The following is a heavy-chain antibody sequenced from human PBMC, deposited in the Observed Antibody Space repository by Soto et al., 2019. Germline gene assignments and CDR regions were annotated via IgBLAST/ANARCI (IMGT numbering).Heavy chain of an antibody. CDR1: SGSISSSNW. CDR2: IYHSGST. Sequence: SETLSLTCAVSSGSISSSNWWSWVRQPPGKGLEWIGEIYHSGSTNYNPSLKSRVTISVDKSKNQFSLKLSSVTAADTAVYYCAIYGSGSARPGYDMDVWGKGTTVTVSS. D-gene: IGHD3-10*01. CDR3: AIYGSGSARPGYDMDV. J-gene: IGHJ6*03. V-gene: IGHV4-4*02.